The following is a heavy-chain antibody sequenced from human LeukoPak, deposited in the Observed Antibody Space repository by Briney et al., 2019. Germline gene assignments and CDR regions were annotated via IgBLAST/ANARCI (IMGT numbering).Heavy chain of an antibody. J-gene: IGHJ4*02. V-gene: IGHV3-7*01. CDR1: GFTFSSYW. D-gene: IGHD2-15*01. CDR2: IKQDGSEK. Sequence: PGGSPRLSCAASGFTFSSYWMSWVRQAPGKGLEWVANIKQDGSEKYYVDSVKGRFTISRDNAKNSLYLQMNSLRAEDTAVYYCARAPTRTVVVAEDDYWGQGTLVTVSS. CDR3: ARAPTRTVVVAEDDY.